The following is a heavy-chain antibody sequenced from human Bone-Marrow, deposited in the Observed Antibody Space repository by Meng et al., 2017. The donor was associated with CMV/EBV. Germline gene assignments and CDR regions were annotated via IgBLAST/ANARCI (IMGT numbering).Heavy chain of an antibody. CDR3: ARAGVAAAGVFGFDY. V-gene: IGHV4-34*01. D-gene: IGHD6-13*01. Sequence: GSLRLSCAVYGGSFSGYYWSWIRQPPGKGLEWIGEINHSGSPNYNPSLKSRVTISVDTSKNQFSLKLSSVTAAGTAVYYCARAGVAAAGVFGFDYWGQGTLVTVSS. CDR1: GGSFSGYY. CDR2: INHSGSP. J-gene: IGHJ4*02.